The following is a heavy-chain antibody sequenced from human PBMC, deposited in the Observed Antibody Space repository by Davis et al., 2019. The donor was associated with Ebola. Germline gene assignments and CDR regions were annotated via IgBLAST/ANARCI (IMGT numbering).Heavy chain of an antibody. Sequence: GESLKISCAASGFTFSSYSMNWARQAPGKGLEWVSSISSSSSYIYYADSVKGRFTISRDNAKNTLYLQMNSLRAEDTAVYYCAREGVTGPFDYWGQGTLVTVSS. J-gene: IGHJ4*02. CDR3: AREGVTGPFDY. D-gene: IGHD7-27*01. CDR1: GFTFSSYS. V-gene: IGHV3-21*01. CDR2: ISSSSSYI.